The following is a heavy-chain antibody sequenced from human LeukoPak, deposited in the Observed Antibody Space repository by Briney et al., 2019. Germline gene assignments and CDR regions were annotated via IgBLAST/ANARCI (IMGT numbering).Heavy chain of an antibody. Sequence: SETLSLTCAVYGGSFSGYYWSWIRQPPGKGLEWIGEINHSGSTNYSPSLESRVTISVDTSKNQFSLKLSSVTAADTAVYYCARARRVVILFDYWGQGTLVTVSS. D-gene: IGHD3-3*01. J-gene: IGHJ4*02. V-gene: IGHV4-34*01. CDR2: INHSGST. CDR1: GGSFSGYY. CDR3: ARARRVVILFDY.